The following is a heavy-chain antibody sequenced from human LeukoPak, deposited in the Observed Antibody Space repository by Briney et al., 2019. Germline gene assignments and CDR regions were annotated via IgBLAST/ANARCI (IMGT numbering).Heavy chain of an antibody. D-gene: IGHD2-15*01. Sequence: GGSLRLSCAASGFTFSSYSMNWVRQAPGKGLEWVSYISSSSSTIYYADSVKGRFTISRDNAKNSLYLQMNSLRAEDTAVYYCATIKRYDTRRSASVGVDHWGQGTLVTVSS. CDR2: ISSSSSTI. CDR1: GFTFSSYS. CDR3: ATIKRYDTRRSASVGVDH. V-gene: IGHV3-48*04. J-gene: IGHJ4*02.